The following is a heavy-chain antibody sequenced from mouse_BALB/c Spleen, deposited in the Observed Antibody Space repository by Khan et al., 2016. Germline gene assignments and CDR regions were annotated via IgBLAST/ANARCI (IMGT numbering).Heavy chain of an antibody. CDR3: GRSARAKAIDD. V-gene: IGHV1-87*01. Sequence: QVQLQQSGAELARPGASVKLSCKASGYTFTSYWMQWVKQSPGQGLEWIGAIYPDDGDTRYTQKFKGKATLTADKSSSTAYMQLRSLASADSAVYYCGRSARAKAIDDWGQGTSVTVSS. CDR1: GYTFTSYW. CDR2: IYPDDGDT. J-gene: IGHJ4*01. D-gene: IGHD3-3*01.